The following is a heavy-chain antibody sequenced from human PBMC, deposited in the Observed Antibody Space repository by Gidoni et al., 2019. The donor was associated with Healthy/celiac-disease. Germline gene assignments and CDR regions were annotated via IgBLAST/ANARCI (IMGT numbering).Heavy chain of an antibody. CDR1: GFTFSSYG. J-gene: IGHJ4*02. V-gene: IGHV3-33*01. Sequence: QVQLVESGGGVVQPGRSLSLSCAASGFTFSSYGMHWVRQAPGQGLEWVAVMWYDGSNKYYADSVKGRFTISRDNSKNTLYLQMNSLRAEDTAVYYCARDHQRYCSGGSCSLIDYWGQGTLVTVSS. CDR3: ARDHQRYCSGGSCSLIDY. D-gene: IGHD2-15*01. CDR2: MWYDGSNK.